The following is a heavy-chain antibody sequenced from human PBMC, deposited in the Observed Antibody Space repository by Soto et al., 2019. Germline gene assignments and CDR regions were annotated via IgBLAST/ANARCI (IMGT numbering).Heavy chain of an antibody. V-gene: IGHV1-18*01. CDR2: ISAYNGNT. Sequence: ASVKVSCKASGYTFTSYGISWVRQAPGQGLEWMGWISAYNGNTNYAQKLQGRVTMTTDTSTSTAYMELRSLRSADTAVDDCARVFDYGDYADYWGQGTLVTVSS. CDR3: ARVFDYGDYADY. J-gene: IGHJ4*02. CDR1: GYTFTSYG. D-gene: IGHD4-17*01.